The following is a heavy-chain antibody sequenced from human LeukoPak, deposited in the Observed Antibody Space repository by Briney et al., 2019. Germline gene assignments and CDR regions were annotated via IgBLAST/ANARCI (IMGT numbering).Heavy chain of an antibody. CDR1: GGSISSGGYC. V-gene: IGHV4-31*03. CDR3: SRELSWGPSDY. D-gene: IGHD7-27*01. CDR2: IYYSGST. J-gene: IGHJ4*02. Sequence: TSQTLSLTCTVSGGSISSGGYCWSWIRQHPGKGLEWIGCIYYSGSTYYNPSLKSRVTISVDTSKNQFSLQVNSVTPEDTAAYYCSRELSWGPSDYWGQGTLVTVSS.